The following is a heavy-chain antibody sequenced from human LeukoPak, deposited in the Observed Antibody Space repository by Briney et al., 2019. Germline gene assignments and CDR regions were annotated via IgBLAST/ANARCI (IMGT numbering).Heavy chain of an antibody. V-gene: IGHV7-4-1*02. Sequence: ASVKVSCKASGYTFTSYAMNWVRQTPGQGLEWMGWINTNTGNPTYAQGFTGRFVFSLDTSVSTAYLQISSLKAEDTAVYYCARGAPRAEGYYFDYWGQGTLVTVSS. CDR3: ARGAPRAEGYYFDY. J-gene: IGHJ4*02. CDR2: INTNTGNP. CDR1: GYTFTSYA. D-gene: IGHD1-14*01.